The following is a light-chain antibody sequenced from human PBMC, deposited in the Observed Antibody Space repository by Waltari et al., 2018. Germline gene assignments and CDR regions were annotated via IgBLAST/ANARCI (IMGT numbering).Light chain of an antibody. V-gene: IGLV4-69*01. CDR1: SEHSAYA. Sequence: QLAVTQSPSASASLGASVKLTCTLSSEHSAYATPSPQQQPEKGPRFLMKIDGGGGHTKGDGIPDRFSGFSSGAERYLTISSLQYEDEAAYYCQTWDPDTVVFGGGTKLTV. J-gene: IGLJ2*01. CDR2: IDGGGGH. CDR3: QTWDPDTVV.